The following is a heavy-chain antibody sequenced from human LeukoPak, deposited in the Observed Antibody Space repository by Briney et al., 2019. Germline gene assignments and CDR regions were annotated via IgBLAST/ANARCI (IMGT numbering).Heavy chain of an antibody. Sequence: SQTLSLTCGVSGGSASSINWGTWIRQPPEKGLEWIGEVHLDGRTNFNPSLKSRLTMSVDLSENHVSLKLTSVTAADTAVYYCAREGGFYRPLDYSGQGTLVTVSS. CDR1: GGSASSINW. CDR3: AREGGFYRPLDY. V-gene: IGHV4-4*02. D-gene: IGHD6-25*01. J-gene: IGHJ4*02. CDR2: VHLDGRT.